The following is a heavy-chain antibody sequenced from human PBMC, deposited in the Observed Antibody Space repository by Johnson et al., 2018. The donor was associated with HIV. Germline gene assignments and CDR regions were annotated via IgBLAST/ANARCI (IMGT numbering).Heavy chain of an antibody. CDR3: AKAPGWLLDAFDM. CDR2: IRYDGSNK. Sequence: VQLVESGGGVVQPGGSLRLSCAASGFTFSSYGMHWVRQAPGKGLEWVAFIRYDGSNKYYADSVKGRFTISSDNSKNTLYLQMISLRGEDTAIYYCAKAPGWLLDAFDMWGQGTMVTVSS. D-gene: IGHD5-24*01. V-gene: IGHV3-30*02. J-gene: IGHJ3*02. CDR1: GFTFSSYG.